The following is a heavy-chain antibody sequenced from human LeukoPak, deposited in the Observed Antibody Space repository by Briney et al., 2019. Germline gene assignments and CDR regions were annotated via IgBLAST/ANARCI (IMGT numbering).Heavy chain of an antibody. J-gene: IGHJ3*01. Sequence: ASVKVSCKASGYTFTGYYMHWVRQAPGQGLGWMGWINPNSGGTSYAQKFQGRVTMTRDTSISTAYMELSRLRSDDTAVYYCARDLRTHYYDSSGYWGQGTMVTVSS. D-gene: IGHD3-22*01. CDR1: GYTFTGYY. V-gene: IGHV1-2*02. CDR2: INPNSGGT. CDR3: ARDLRTHYYDSSGY.